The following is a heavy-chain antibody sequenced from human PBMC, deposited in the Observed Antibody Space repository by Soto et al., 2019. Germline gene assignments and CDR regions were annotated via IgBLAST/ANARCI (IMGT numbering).Heavy chain of an antibody. J-gene: IGHJ6*02. CDR3: ARTYSSGGYSYLYGMDV. D-gene: IGHD6-13*01. CDR2: MNPNSGNT. V-gene: IGHV1-8*01. Sequence: ASVKVSCKVSGYTFTSYDINWVRQATGQGLEWMGWMNPNSGNTGYAQKFQGRVTMTRNTSISTAYMELSSLRSEDTAVYYCARTYSSGGYSYLYGMDVWGQGTTVTVSS. CDR1: GYTFTSYD.